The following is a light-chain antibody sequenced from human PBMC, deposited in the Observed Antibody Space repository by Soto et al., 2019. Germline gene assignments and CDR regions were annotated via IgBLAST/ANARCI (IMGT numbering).Light chain of an antibody. CDR1: QSISTW. J-gene: IGKJ2*01. Sequence: DIQMTQSPSTLSASVGNRITITCRARQSISTWLAWYQQKPGKAPKLLIYKASSLRNGVPSRFSGSGSGTEFTLTIYSLQPDDFASYYCQQYNGYPHTFGQGTKLDIK. CDR2: KAS. V-gene: IGKV1-5*03. CDR3: QQYNGYPHT.